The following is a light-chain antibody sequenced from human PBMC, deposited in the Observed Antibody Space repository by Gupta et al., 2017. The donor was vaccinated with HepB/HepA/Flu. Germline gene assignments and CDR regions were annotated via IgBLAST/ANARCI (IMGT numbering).Light chain of an antibody. V-gene: IGKV2-28*01. CDR3: MQALQLPGT. Sequence: IVMTQSPLSLPVTPGEPASISCRSSQSLLHSNGYNYLDWYLQKPGQSPQLLIYLGSNRASGVPDRFSGTGSGTDFTLKISRVEAEDVGVYYCMQALQLPGTFGQGTRLEIK. CDR1: QSLLHSNGYNY. CDR2: LGS. J-gene: IGKJ5*01.